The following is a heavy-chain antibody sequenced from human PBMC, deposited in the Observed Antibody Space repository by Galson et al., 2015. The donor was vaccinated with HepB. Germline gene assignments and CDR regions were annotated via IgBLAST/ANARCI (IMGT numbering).Heavy chain of an antibody. D-gene: IGHD2-21*01. J-gene: IGHJ3*02. V-gene: IGHV3-9*01. CDR2: ISWNSGSI. CDR1: GFTFDDYA. CDR3: ALGAYCGGDCLAGAFDI. Sequence: SLRLSCAASGFTFDDYAMHWVRQAPGEGLEWVSGISWNSGSIGYADSVKGRFTISRDNAKNSLYLQMNSLRAEDTALYYCALGAYCGGDCLAGAFDIWGQGTMVTVSS.